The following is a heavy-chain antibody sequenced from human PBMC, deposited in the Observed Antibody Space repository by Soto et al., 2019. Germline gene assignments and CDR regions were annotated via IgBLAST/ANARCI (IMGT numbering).Heavy chain of an antibody. V-gene: IGHV4-39*01. Sequence: PSETLSLTCTVSGGSISSSSYYWGWIRQPPGKGLEWIGSVYYSGSTYYNPSLKSRVIISVDTSKKQFSLKLSFVGDADTAVYYCARAHDFWGGRQQPIDSWGQGTLVTVSS. J-gene: IGHJ4*02. CDR3: ARAHDFWGGRQQPIDS. CDR1: GGSISSSSYY. D-gene: IGHD3-3*01. CDR2: VYYSGST.